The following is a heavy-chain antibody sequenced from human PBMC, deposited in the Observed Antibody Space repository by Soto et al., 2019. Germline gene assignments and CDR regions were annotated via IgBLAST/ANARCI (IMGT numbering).Heavy chain of an antibody. CDR3: ARVVPAAIPWFDP. D-gene: IGHD2-2*01. CDR2: IYYRGST. CDR1: GGSINSYY. J-gene: IGHJ5*02. V-gene: IGHV4-59*01. Sequence: SETLSLTCTVAGGSINSYYWSWIRQPPGKGLEWIGYIYYRGSTNYTPSLKNRVTISVDTSKNQLSLKLSSVPAADTAVYYCARVVPAAIPWFDPWGQGTLVTVSS.